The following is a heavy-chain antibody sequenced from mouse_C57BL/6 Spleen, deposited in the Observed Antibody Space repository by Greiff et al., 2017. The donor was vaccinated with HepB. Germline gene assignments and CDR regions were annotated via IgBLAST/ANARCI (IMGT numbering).Heavy chain of an antibody. V-gene: IGHV5-4*01. Sequence: EVQLVESGGGLVKPGGSLKLSCAASGFTFSSYAMSWVRQTPEKRLEWVATISDGGSYTYYPDNVKGRFTISRDNAKNNLYLQMSHLKSEDTAMYYCARERELSAMDYWGQGTSVTVSS. CDR3: ARERELSAMDY. CDR1: GFTFSSYA. J-gene: IGHJ4*01. CDR2: ISDGGSYT. D-gene: IGHD1-3*01.